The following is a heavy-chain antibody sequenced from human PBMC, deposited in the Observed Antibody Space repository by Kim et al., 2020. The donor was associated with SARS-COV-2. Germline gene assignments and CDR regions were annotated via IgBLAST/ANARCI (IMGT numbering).Heavy chain of an antibody. CDR3: ARDVVAGTSDY. V-gene: IGHV3-21*01. J-gene: IGHJ4*02. D-gene: IGHD6-19*01. Sequence: IYHADSVKGRFTISRDNAKNSLYLQMNSLRAEDTAVYYCARDVVAGTSDYWGQGTLVTVSS. CDR2: I.